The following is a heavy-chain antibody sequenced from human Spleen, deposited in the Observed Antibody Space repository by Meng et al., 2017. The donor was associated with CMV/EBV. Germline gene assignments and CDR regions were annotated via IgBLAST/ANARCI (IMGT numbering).Heavy chain of an antibody. D-gene: IGHD6-6*01. CDR1: GGTFSTKP. CDR2: IFPIFDKT. V-gene: IGHV1-69*05. CDR3: ARSTIEGRFLLYYFDS. J-gene: IGHJ4*02. Sequence: SGGTFSTKPISWVRQAPGQGLEWMGGIFPIFDKTEYAQKFQGRVTITTDVSTSTAYMELSSLRSDDTAIYYCARSTIEGRFLLYYFDSWGQGTLVTVSS.